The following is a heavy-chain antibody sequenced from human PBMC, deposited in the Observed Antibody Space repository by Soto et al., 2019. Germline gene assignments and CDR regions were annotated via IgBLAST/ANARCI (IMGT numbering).Heavy chain of an antibody. CDR1: GFTFSSYG. CDR3: ARDNRGYYDAILDY. D-gene: IGHD3-22*01. Sequence: PGGSLRLSCAASGFTFSSYGMHWVRQAPGKGLEWVAVIWYDGSNKYYADSVKGRFTISRDNSKNTLYLQMNSLRAEDTAVYYCARDNRGYYDAILDYWGQGTLVTVSS. V-gene: IGHV3-33*01. CDR2: IWYDGSNK. J-gene: IGHJ4*02.